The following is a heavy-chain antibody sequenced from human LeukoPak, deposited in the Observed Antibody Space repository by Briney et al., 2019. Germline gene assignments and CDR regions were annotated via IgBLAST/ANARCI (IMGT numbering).Heavy chain of an antibody. Sequence: ASVKVSCQASGYTFTDYYMHWLRQAPGQGLEWMGWINPNSGGTYYAQKFQGRVTMTWDRSTTSTYMELSSLRSDDTAMYFCARDRRRITMVVDIWGQGTMVTVSS. D-gene: IGHD3-22*01. CDR2: INPNSGGT. V-gene: IGHV1-2*02. CDR1: GYTFTDYY. J-gene: IGHJ3*02. CDR3: ARDRRRITMVVDI.